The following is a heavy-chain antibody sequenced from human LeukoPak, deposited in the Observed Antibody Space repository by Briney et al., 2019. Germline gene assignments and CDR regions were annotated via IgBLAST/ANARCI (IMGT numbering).Heavy chain of an antibody. V-gene: IGHV3-48*01. J-gene: IGHJ4*02. CDR2: ISSSSSTI. CDR1: GFTFSSYS. CDR3: ARDLGETYYDFWSGYPAY. D-gene: IGHD3-3*01. Sequence: GGSLRLSCAASGFTFSSYSMNWVRQAPGKGLEWVSYISSSSSTIYYADSVKGRFTISRDNAKNSLYLQMSSLRAEDTAVYYCARDLGETYYDFWSGYPAYWGQGTLVTVSS.